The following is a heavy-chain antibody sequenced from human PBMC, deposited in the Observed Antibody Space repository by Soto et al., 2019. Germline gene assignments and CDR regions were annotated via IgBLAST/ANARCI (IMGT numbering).Heavy chain of an antibody. V-gene: IGHV3-30*18. J-gene: IGHJ6*02. CDR2: LSYDGSNT. CDR3: AKADGNYYYSGMDV. CDR1: GFTFSSYG. Sequence: GGSLRLSCAASGFTFSSYGMHWVRQAPGKGLEWVAVLSYDGSNTYYADSVKGRFTISRDNSKNALYLQMNSLRAEDTAVYYCAKADGNYYYSGMDVWGQGTTVTVYS.